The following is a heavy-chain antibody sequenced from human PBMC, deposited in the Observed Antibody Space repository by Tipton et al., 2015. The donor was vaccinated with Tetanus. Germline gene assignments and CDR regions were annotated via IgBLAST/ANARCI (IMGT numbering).Heavy chain of an antibody. CDR2: IWYDGTTK. J-gene: IGHJ1*01. CDR1: GFTFNTYW. CDR3: ARETSLTTSY. V-gene: IGHV3-33*08. D-gene: IGHD4-17*01. Sequence: SLRLSCAASGFTFNTYWMTWVRQAPGKGLEWVAVIWYDGTTKYYADSVNGRFTISRDNSKNTLFLQMNSLRAEDTAVYYCARETSLTTSYWGQGTLVTVSS.